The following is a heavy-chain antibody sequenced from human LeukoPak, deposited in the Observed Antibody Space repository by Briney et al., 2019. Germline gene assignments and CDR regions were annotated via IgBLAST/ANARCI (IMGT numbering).Heavy chain of an antibody. Sequence: GRSLRLSCAASGFTFSSYGMHWVRQAPGKGLEWVAVISYDGSNKYYADSVKGRFTISRDNSKNTLYLQMNSLRAEDSAMYYCARRAGDYSHPYDYWGQGTLVTVSS. J-gene: IGHJ4*02. CDR3: ARRAGDYSHPYDY. CDR1: GFTFSSYG. D-gene: IGHD3-22*01. CDR2: ISYDGSNK. V-gene: IGHV3-30*03.